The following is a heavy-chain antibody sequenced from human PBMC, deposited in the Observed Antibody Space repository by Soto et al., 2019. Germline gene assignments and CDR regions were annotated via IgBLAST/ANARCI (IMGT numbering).Heavy chain of an antibody. CDR2: IWYDGSNK. V-gene: IGHV3-33*01. D-gene: IGHD3-3*01. CDR1: GFTFSSHG. Sequence: PGGSLRLSWAASGFTFSSHGMHRVRQAPGKGLEWVAVIWYDGSNKYYADSVKGRFTISRDNSKNTLYLQMNSLRAEDTAVYYCASSGVLRFLEWLSSRDYYGMDVWGQGTTVTVSS. CDR3: ASSGVLRFLEWLSSRDYYGMDV. J-gene: IGHJ6*02.